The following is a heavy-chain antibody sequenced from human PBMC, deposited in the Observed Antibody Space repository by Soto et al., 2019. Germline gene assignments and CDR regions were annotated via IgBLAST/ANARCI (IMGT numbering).Heavy chain of an antibody. V-gene: IGHV3-23*01. D-gene: IGHD6-13*01. CDR3: AKDGLSDSPSAIDY. CDR2: IGGSGRNT. Sequence: GGSLRLSCAASGFMFSRSGMTWVRQAPGMRLESVAGIGGSGRNTYYADSVKGRFTISRDNSKNTLLLQMNSLRDEDTAIYYCAKDGLSDSPSAIDYWGQGTRVTVSS. J-gene: IGHJ4*02. CDR1: GFMFSRSG.